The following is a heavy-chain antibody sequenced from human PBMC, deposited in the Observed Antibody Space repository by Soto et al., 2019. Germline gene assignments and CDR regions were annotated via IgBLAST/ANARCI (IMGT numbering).Heavy chain of an antibody. Sequence: SETLSLTCTVSGGSISSYYWSWIRQPPGKGLEWIGYIFYSGSTNYNPSLKSRVTISVDTSKNQFSLKLSFVTAADTAVYYWARDSGTYRLGMDVWGQGTTVTVSS. V-gene: IGHV4-59*01. CDR1: GGSISSYY. CDR2: IFYSGST. CDR3: ARDSGTYRLGMDV. D-gene: IGHD1-26*01. J-gene: IGHJ6*02.